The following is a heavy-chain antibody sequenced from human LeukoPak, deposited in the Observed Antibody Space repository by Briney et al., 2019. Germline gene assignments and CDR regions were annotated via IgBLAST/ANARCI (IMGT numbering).Heavy chain of an antibody. CDR1: GFTFRTHS. J-gene: IGHJ4*02. CDR2: IWHDGSNE. CDR3: AKDPRPQRHPTAADY. Sequence: GGSLRLSCEASGFTFRTHSMNWVRQAPGNGLEWMAAIWHDGSNEYYADSVKGRFTISRDNSNKTLYLQMNSLRADDTAVYYCAKDPRPQRHPTAADYWGQGTLVTVSS. V-gene: IGHV3-33*06. D-gene: IGHD6-13*01.